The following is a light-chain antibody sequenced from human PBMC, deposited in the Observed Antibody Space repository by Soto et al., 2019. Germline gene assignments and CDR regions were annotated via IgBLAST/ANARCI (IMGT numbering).Light chain of an antibody. CDR2: DAS. CDR1: QSVSNN. V-gene: IGKV3D-15*01. J-gene: IGKJ1*01. CDR3: QQYNNWPWT. Sequence: IVLPQSPGTLSLSPGERATLSCRASQSVSNNYLAWYQQKPGQAPRLLIFDASNRATGIPARFSGSGSGTDFTLTISSLQSEDFAVYYCQQYNNWPWTFGQGTKVDIK.